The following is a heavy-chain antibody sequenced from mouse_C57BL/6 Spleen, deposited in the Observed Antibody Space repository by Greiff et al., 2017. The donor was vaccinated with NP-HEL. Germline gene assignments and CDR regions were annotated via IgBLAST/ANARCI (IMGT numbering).Heavy chain of an antibody. CDR2: ISDGGSYT. Sequence: EVQRVESGGGLVKPGGSLKLSCAASGFTFSSYAMSWVRQTPEKRLEWVATISDGGSYTYYPDNVKGRFTISRDNAKNNLYLQMSHLKSEDTAMYYCARDDGYAMDYWGQGTSVTVSS. V-gene: IGHV5-4*01. J-gene: IGHJ4*01. CDR1: GFTFSSYA. D-gene: IGHD2-3*01. CDR3: ARDDGYAMDY.